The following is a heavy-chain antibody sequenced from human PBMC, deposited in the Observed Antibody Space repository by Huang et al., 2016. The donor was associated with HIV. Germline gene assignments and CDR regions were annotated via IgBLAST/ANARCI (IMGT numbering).Heavy chain of an antibody. D-gene: IGHD5-18*01. J-gene: IGHJ4*02. CDR2: IYPRDSET. V-gene: IGHV5-51*01. CDR3: ARQVDGFRSHFDF. CDR1: GYGFSSYW. Sequence: EVLLVQSGAELKEPGESLKISCKASGYGFSSYWIGWVRQKPGKGLEWRGIIYPRDSETKDSPSCDGQVTISADKSTRTAYLQWESLKAPDTAIYFCARQVDGFRSHFDFWGQGTLVSVSS.